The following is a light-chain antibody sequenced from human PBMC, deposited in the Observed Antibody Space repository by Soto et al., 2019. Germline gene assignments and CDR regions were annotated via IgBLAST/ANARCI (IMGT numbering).Light chain of an antibody. Sequence: EMVLTQSPATLPVSPGERVTLPCRASQSASREMAWYQQRPGQAPRLLIYGASTRATGVPARFSGSGSGTEFTLTISSLQPEDSAVYYCQVRFTFGQGTKLEIK. V-gene: IGKV3-15*01. J-gene: IGKJ2*01. CDR1: QSASRE. CDR3: QVRFT. CDR2: GAS.